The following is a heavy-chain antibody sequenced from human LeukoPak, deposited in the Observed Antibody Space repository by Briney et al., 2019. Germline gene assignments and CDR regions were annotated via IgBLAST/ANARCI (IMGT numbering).Heavy chain of an antibody. CDR1: GYTFTDYY. D-gene: IGHD3-22*01. J-gene: IGHJ4*02. V-gene: IGHV1-2*02. CDR2: IYPDSGGT. Sequence: ASVKVSCKASGYTFTDYYMHWVRQAPGHGLEWMGWIYPDSGGTNYAQKFQGRVTMTRDTSISTAYMELSRLRSDDTAVYYCASGFSSSFSYDKSGSYFDYWGQGTLVTVSS. CDR3: ASGFSSSFSYDKSGSYFDY.